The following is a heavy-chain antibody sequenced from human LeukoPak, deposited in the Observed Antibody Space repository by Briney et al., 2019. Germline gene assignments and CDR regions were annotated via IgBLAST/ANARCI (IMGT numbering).Heavy chain of an antibody. CDR2: ISAYNGNT. D-gene: IGHD6-13*01. CDR1: GYTFTSYG. Sequence: ASVKVSCKASGYTFTSYGISWVRQAPGQGLEWMGWISAYNGNTNYAQKFQGRVTMTRDTSISTAYMELSRLRSEDTAVYYCATIIAAAGRGPPDYWGQGTLVTVSS. CDR3: ATIIAAAGRGPPDY. J-gene: IGHJ4*02. V-gene: IGHV1-18*01.